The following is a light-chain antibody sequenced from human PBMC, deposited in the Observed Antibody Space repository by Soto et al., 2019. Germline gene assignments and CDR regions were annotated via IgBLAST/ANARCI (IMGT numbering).Light chain of an antibody. J-gene: IGLJ1*01. CDR3: KSYAGSNTYV. CDR1: KNDNGVYDF. V-gene: IGLV2-8*01. CDR2: EVV. Sequence: QSVLTQPPSASGSPGQSVTISCPGTKNDNGVYDFVSWYQHHPGKAPRLIIYEVVQRPSGVPDRFSGSKSGNTASLTVSGLQAADEADYFCKSYAGSNTYVFGSGTNVTVL.